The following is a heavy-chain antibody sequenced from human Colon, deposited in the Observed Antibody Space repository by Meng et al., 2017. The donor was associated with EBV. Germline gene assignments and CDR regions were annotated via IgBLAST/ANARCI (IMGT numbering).Heavy chain of an antibody. Sequence: PQMGADLLMPAATLPLSCACGVCAFRCYYLTWLRQPPGKGLEWIGVINHSGTANYNPSLKSRVTISVDTSKNQFSLKLNSVTAADTAVYYCTQGAHRDCSDFWGQGTLVTVSS. V-gene: IGHV4-34*02. CDR2: INHSGTA. D-gene: IGHD1-14*01. CDR3: TQGAHRDCSDF. CDR1: VCAFRCYY. J-gene: IGHJ3*01.